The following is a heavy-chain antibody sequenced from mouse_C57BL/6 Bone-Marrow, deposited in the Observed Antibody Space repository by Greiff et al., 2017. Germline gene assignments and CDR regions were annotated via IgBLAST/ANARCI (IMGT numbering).Heavy chain of an antibody. J-gene: IGHJ2*01. CDR2: IWSGGST. D-gene: IGHD1-1*01. CDR3: ADLRLDY. CDR1: GFSFTSYG. V-gene: IGHV2-5*01. Sequence: VQRVESGPGLVQPSQSLSITCTVSGFSFTSYGVHWVRQSPGKGLEWLGVIWSGGSTDYNAAFMSRLSITKNNSKSQVFFKMNSLQADDTAIYYCADLRLDYWGQGTTLTVSS.